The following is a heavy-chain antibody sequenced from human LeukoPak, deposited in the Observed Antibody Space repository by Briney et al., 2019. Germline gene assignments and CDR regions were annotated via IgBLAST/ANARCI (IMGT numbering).Heavy chain of an antibody. V-gene: IGHV3-48*03. J-gene: IGHJ5*02. CDR1: GFDLSTYE. CDR3: ARGDPHADL. Sequence: HPGGSLRLSCAASGFDLSTYEMNWVRQAPGKGLEWIADITISGHTKNYADSVKGRFTISRDNARTSLYLQMNSLRVEDTGVYYCARGDPHADLWGQATLVTVSS. CDR2: ITISGHTK.